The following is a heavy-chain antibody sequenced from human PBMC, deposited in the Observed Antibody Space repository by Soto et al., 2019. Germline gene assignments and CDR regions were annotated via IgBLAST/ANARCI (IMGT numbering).Heavy chain of an antibody. D-gene: IGHD3-9*01. Sequence: PVKVSCKASGFPFTSSSVQWVRQARGQRPEGIGWIVVGSGNTNYAQKFQERVTITRDMSTSTAYMELSSLRSEDTAVYYCAADHNDYDILTGAWDDYYYYGMDVWGQGTTVTVSS. CDR1: GFPFTSSS. V-gene: IGHV1-58*01. J-gene: IGHJ6*02. CDR2: IVVGSGNT. CDR3: AADHNDYDILTGAWDDYYYYGMDV.